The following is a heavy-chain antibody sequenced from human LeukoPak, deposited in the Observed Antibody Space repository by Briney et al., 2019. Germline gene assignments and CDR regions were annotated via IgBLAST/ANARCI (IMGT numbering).Heavy chain of an antibody. V-gene: IGHV5-51*01. J-gene: IGHJ4*02. CDR3: ATRPPKGPFDY. CDR2: IYPGDSET. Sequence: GESLKISYKGSGYSFSTYWIGWVRQMPGKGLEWMGIIYPGDSETRYSPSFQGQVTISADKSISTAYLQWSSLKASDTAMYYCATRPPKGPFDYWGQGTLVTVSS. CDR1: GYSFSTYW.